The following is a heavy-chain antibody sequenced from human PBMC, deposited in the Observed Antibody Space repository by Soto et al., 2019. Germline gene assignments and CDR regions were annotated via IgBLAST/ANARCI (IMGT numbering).Heavy chain of an antibody. J-gene: IGHJ4*02. D-gene: IGHD1-1*01. CDR3: ARQEQMDSR. Sequence: QLQLQESGPGLVKPSETLSLTCTVSGGSISSSSYYWGWIRQPPGKWLEWIGSIYYSGSTYYNPSLTSRVTISVDTSKNQFSLKLSSVTAADTAVYYCARQEQMDSRWGQGTLVTVSS. CDR2: IYYSGST. V-gene: IGHV4-39*01. CDR1: GGSISSSSYY.